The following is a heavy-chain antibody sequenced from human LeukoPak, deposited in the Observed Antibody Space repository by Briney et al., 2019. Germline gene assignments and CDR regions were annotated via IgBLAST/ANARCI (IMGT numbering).Heavy chain of an antibody. CDR1: GFTFSGSA. CDR3: TRHGPQYYYDSSGPSLDY. Sequence: GSLRLSCAASGFTFSGSAMHWVRQASGKGLEWVGRIRGKANSYATAYAASVKGRFTISRDDSKNTAYLQMNSLKTEDTAVYYCTRHGPQYYYDSSGPSLDYWGQGTLVTVSS. V-gene: IGHV3-73*01. CDR2: IRGKANSYAT. J-gene: IGHJ4*02. D-gene: IGHD3-22*01.